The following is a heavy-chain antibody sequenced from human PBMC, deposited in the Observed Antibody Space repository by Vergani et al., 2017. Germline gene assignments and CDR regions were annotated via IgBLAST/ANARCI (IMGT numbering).Heavy chain of an antibody. V-gene: IGHV3-21*01. D-gene: IGHD6-6*01. CDR1: GFTFSSYS. Sequence: EVQLVESGGGLVKPGGSLRLSCAASGFTFSSYSMNWVRQAPGKGLEWVSSISSSSSYIYYADSVKGRFTISRDNAKNSLSLQMNSLRAEDTAVYYCARVWLLEYSSSYRDRPSDYWGQGTLVTVSS. J-gene: IGHJ4*02. CDR3: ARVWLLEYSSSYRDRPSDY. CDR2: ISSSSSYI.